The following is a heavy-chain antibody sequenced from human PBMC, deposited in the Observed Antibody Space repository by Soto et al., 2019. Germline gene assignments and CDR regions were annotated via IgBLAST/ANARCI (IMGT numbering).Heavy chain of an antibody. CDR2: ISARGEKT. CDR3: AKALPMYYYDSSGYSDYYYDMDV. V-gene: IGHV3-23*01. CDR1: GFTLNSYA. Sequence: SVGSLRLSCAASGFTLNSYAMNWVRQAPGKGLEWVSGISARGEKTYYADSVKGRFTISRDNSKNTVYLQMNSLRAKDTAVFYCAKALPMYYYDSSGYSDYYYDMDVWGQGTTVTVSS. J-gene: IGHJ6*02. D-gene: IGHD3-22*01.